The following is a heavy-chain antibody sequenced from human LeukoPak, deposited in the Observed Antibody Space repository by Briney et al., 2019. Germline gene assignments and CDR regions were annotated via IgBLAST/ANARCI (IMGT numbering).Heavy chain of an antibody. D-gene: IGHD3-3*01. CDR2: IRSQADSYAT. J-gene: IGHJ4*02. V-gene: IGHV3-73*01. CDR1: GFSFSGSA. Sequence: PGGSLKLSCAASGFSFSGSAIHWVRQTSGKGLEWIGRIRSQADSYATAYSVSVKGRFSISRDDSKNTAYLQMNSLRAEDTAVYYCAKDTNYDFWSGYLPFDYWGQGTLVTVSS. CDR3: AKDTNYDFWSGYLPFDY.